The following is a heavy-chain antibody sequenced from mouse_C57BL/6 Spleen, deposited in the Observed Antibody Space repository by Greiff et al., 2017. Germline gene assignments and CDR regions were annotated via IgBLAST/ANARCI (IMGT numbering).Heavy chain of an antibody. Sequence: VQLQQSGAELVKPGASVKLSCTASGFNIKDYYMHWVKQRTEQGLEWIGRIDPEDGETKYAAKFQGKATITADTSSNTAYLQLSSLTSEDTAVYYCARRGLYSNYGSLDYWGQGTTLTVSS. D-gene: IGHD2-5*01. CDR3: ARRGLYSNYGSLDY. CDR1: GFNIKDYY. CDR2: IDPEDGET. V-gene: IGHV14-2*01. J-gene: IGHJ2*01.